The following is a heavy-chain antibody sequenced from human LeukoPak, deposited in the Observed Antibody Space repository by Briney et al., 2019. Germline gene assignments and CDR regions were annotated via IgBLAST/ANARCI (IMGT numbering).Heavy chain of an antibody. V-gene: IGHV4-4*02. Sequence: SENLSLTCSVSIGSISSSKWWSWVRQSPVKGLEWIGEIYLYGTTNYNPSFTSRVTMSVDRSRNQFSLKLTSVTAADTAVYYCARQKWEQQGRDYYFNGLDVWGPGTTVIGSS. D-gene: IGHD1/OR15-1a*01. CDR3: ARQKWEQQGRDYYFNGLDV. J-gene: IGHJ6*02. CDR1: IGSISSSKW. CDR2: IYLYGTT.